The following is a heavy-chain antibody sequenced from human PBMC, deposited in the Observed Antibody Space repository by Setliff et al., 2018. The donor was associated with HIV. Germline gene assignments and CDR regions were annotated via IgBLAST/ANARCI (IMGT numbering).Heavy chain of an antibody. CDR3: ARGGGPDTNFDS. CDR1: GEAIRNGFYY. J-gene: IGHJ4*02. V-gene: IGHV4-39*07. Sequence: KSSETLSLTCTVSGEAIRNGFYYWHWMCQPPGKGLEWIGSIYYSGSTHYKSSLKSRVTISVDTSKNQFSLRLSSVTAADTAVYYCARGGGPDTNFDSWGRGTLVTISS. CDR2: IYYSGST.